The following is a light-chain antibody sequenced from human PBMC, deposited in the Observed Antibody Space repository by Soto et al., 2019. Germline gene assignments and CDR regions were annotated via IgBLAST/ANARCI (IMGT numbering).Light chain of an antibody. CDR2: EVS. J-gene: IGLJ1*01. V-gene: IGLV2-14*01. Sequence: QSVLTQPASVSGSPGQSITISCTGTSGDVGGFNYVSWYQQHPDKAPKLMLYEVSNRPSGVSNRFSGSKSGNTASLTISGLRAEDEADYYCGSYTSSRAVYVFGTGTKLTVL. CDR3: GSYTSSRAVYV. CDR1: SGDVGGFNY.